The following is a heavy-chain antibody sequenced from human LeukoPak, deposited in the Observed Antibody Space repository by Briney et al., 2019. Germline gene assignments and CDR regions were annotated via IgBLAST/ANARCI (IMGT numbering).Heavy chain of an antibody. CDR1: GYTFTGYY. CDR3: AREDSDYGGNFDY. Sequence: ASVKVSCKASGYTFTGYYMHWVRQAPGQGLEWMGWINPNSGGTNYAQKFQGRVTMTRDTSISTAYMELSRLRSDDTAVYYCAREDSDYGGNFDYWGQGTLVTVSS. CDR2: INPNSGGT. D-gene: IGHD4-23*01. J-gene: IGHJ4*02. V-gene: IGHV1-2*02.